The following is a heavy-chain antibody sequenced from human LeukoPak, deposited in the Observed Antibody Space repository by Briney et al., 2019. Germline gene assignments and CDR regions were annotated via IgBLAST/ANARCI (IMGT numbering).Heavy chain of an antibody. V-gene: IGHV4-34*01. CDR2: INHSGST. Sequence: SETLSLTCAVYGGSFSGYYWSWIRQPPGKGLEWIGEINHSGSTNYNPSLKSRVTISVDTSKNQFSLKLSSVTAADTAAYYCAWGRRSTLDYWGQGTLVTVSS. D-gene: IGHD3-10*01. CDR1: GGSFSGYY. CDR3: AWGRRSTLDY. J-gene: IGHJ4*02.